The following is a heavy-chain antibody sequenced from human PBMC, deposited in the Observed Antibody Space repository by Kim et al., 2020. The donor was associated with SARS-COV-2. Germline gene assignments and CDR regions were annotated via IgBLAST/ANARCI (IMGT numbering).Heavy chain of an antibody. V-gene: IGHV1-18*01. Sequence: TNYAQKLQGRVTMTTDTSTSTAYMELRSLRSDDTAVYYCARGGSSSSFDYWGQGTLVTVSS. D-gene: IGHD6-6*01. J-gene: IGHJ4*02. CDR3: ARGGSSSSFDY. CDR2: T.